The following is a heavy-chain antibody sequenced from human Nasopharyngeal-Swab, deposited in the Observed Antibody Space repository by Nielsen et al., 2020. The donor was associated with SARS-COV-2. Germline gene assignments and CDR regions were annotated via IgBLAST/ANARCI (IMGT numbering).Heavy chain of an antibody. Sequence: GESLKISCAASGFTFSSFGMHWVRQAPGKGLEWVAFIAHDASNEYYGDSVKGRFSISRDSSKNTLYLQMDSLRGEDTAVYYCARDEGAHNSWGQGTLVTVSS. CDR1: GFTFSSFG. J-gene: IGHJ4*02. CDR3: ARDEGAHNS. D-gene: IGHD3-16*01. CDR2: IAHDASNE. V-gene: IGHV3-30*03.